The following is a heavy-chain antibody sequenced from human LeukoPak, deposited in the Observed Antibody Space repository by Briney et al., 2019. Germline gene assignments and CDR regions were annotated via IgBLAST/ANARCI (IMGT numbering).Heavy chain of an antibody. CDR3: ANPGSDYYYGMDV. CDR1: GFTFSSYA. Sequence: PGGSLRLSCAASGFTFSSYAMSWVRQAPGKGLEWVSAISGSGGSTYYADSVKGRFTISRDNSKNTLYLQMNSLRAEDTAVYYRANPGSDYYYGMDVWGQGTTVTVSS. V-gene: IGHV3-23*01. D-gene: IGHD1-26*01. CDR2: ISGSGGST. J-gene: IGHJ6*02.